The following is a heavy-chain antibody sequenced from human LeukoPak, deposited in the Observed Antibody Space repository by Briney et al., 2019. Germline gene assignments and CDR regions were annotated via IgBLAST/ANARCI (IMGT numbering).Heavy chain of an antibody. Sequence: GGSLRLSCTTSGFNFSAYTMNWVRQAPGKGLEWVSLISSSSTYIYYADSVKGRFTISRDNAKNSLYLQMNSLRAEDTAVYYCARGDSGSYQNFDYWGQGTLVTVSS. D-gene: IGHD1-26*01. CDR3: ARGDSGSYQNFDY. V-gene: IGHV3-21*01. J-gene: IGHJ4*02. CDR2: ISSSSTYI. CDR1: GFNFSAYT.